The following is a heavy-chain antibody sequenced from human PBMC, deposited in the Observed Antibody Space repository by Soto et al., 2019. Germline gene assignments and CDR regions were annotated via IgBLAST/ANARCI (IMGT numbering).Heavy chain of an antibody. V-gene: IGHV6-1*01. CDR2: TYYRSKWYN. CDR3: ARDLLFPVNYGMDV. Sequence: SQTLPLTCAISRDSVASNSAASISFRQYPSRGLEWLGRTYYRSKWYNDYAVSVKSRITINPDTSKNQFSLQLNSVTPEDTAVYYCARDLLFPVNYGMDVWGQGTTVTVSS. CDR1: RDSVASNSAA. J-gene: IGHJ6*02.